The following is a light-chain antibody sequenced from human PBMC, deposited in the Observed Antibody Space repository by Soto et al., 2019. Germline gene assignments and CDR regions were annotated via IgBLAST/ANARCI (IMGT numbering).Light chain of an antibody. J-gene: IGLJ3*02. CDR1: SSDVGLYNR. V-gene: IGLV2-14*01. CDR3: TSFTTSNTWV. Sequence: QSALTQPASGSGSPGQSITISCTGTSSDVGLYNRVSWYQQHPGNAPKLMIYEVSDWPSGVSNRFSGSKSGNTASLTISGLQAEDEAEYYCTSFTTSNTWVFGGGTKLTVL. CDR2: EVS.